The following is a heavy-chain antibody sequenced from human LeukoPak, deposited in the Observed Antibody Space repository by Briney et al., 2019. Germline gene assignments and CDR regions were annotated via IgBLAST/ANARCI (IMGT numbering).Heavy chain of an antibody. V-gene: IGHV3-23*01. Sequence: GGSLRLSCAASGFTFGSPAMSWVRQALGKGPEWVSTFSRSGPDTYYADSVKGRFTIFRDNSKNTLYLQMNSLRAEDTAVYYCAKGSLGSWYYFDYWGQGTLVTVSS. D-gene: IGHD6-13*01. J-gene: IGHJ4*02. CDR3: AKGSLGSWYYFDY. CDR1: GFTFGSPA. CDR2: FSRSGPDT.